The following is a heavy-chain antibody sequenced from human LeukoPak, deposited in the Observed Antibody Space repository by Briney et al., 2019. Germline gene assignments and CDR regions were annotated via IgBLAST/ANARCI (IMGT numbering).Heavy chain of an antibody. J-gene: IGHJ4*02. D-gene: IGHD1-26*01. V-gene: IGHV3-74*01. CDR3: ARSLGGAYDY. Sequence: PGGSLRLSCAASGFPFSSYWMHWVRQAPGKGLVWVSRINIDGSNTNYADSVKGRFIISRDNAKNTLYLQMDSLRAEDTAVYYCARSLGGAYDYWGQGTLVTVSS. CDR1: GFPFSSYW. CDR2: INIDGSNT.